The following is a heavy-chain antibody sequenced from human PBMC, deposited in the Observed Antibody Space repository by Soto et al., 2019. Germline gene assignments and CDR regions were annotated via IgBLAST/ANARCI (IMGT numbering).Heavy chain of an antibody. J-gene: IGHJ4*01. D-gene: IGHD2-8*01. V-gene: IGHV3-23*01. CDR3: AKLGFVLMELYYFHQ. Sequence: GGALRLSCPASGVTFSSYAMSWVRQAPGKELEWVSTISGNSGKTNYAESVKGRFSISRDNSKNTVHLQLDSLRAEDTAVYFCAKLGFVLMELYYFHQWGHGTLVTVSS. CDR1: GVTFSSYA. CDR2: ISGNSGKT.